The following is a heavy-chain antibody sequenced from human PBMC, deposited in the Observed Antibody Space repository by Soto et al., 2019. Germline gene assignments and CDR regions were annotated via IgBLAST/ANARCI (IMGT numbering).Heavy chain of an antibody. CDR3: ARSGDYYEYSFDP. D-gene: IGHD3-22*01. Sequence: PSETLSLTCTVSGGSISSGGYYWSWIRQHPGKGLEWIGYIYYSGSTYYNPSLKSRVTISVDTSKNQFSLKLSSVTAADTVVYYCARSGDYYEYSFDPWGQGTLVTVSS. V-gene: IGHV4-31*03. J-gene: IGHJ5*02. CDR2: IYYSGST. CDR1: GGSISSGGYY.